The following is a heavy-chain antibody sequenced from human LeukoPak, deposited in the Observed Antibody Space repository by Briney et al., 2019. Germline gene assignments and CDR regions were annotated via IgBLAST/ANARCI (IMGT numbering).Heavy chain of an antibody. CDR1: GGSISSYY. V-gene: IGHV4-59*01. CDR2: IYYSGST. Sequence: SETLSLTCTGSGGSISSYYWSWIRQPPGKGLEWIGYIYYSGSTNYNPSLKSRVTISVDTSKNQFSLKLSSVTAADTAVYYCARGTMIVVDIYYYYGMDVWGQGTTVTVSS. D-gene: IGHD3-22*01. J-gene: IGHJ6*02. CDR3: ARGTMIVVDIYYYYGMDV.